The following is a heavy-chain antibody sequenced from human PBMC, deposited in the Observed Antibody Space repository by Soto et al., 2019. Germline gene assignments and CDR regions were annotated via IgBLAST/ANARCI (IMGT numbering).Heavy chain of an antibody. J-gene: IGHJ4*02. CDR3: AGYSSSWPASFDY. CDR2: IKQDGSEK. Sequence: GGSLRLSCAASGFTFSSYWMSWVRQAPGKGLEWVANIKQDGSEKYYVDSVKGRFTISRDNAKNSLYLQMNSLRAEDTAVYYCAGYSSSWPASFDYWPQATLVPVSS. V-gene: IGHV3-7*01. D-gene: IGHD6-13*01. CDR1: GFTFSSYW.